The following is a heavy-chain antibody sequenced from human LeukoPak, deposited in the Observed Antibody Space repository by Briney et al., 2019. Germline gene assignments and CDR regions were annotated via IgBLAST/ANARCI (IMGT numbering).Heavy chain of an antibody. J-gene: IGHJ3*02. Sequence: GASVKVSCKASGYTFTSYDINWVRQATGQGLEWMGWMNPNSGNTGYAQKFQGRVPITRNTSISTAYMELSSLRSEDTAVYYCASPAAEYYYDSSDAFDIWGQGTMVTVSS. CDR3: ASPAAEYYYDSSDAFDI. CDR1: GYTFTSYD. D-gene: IGHD3-22*01. CDR2: MNPNSGNT. V-gene: IGHV1-8*03.